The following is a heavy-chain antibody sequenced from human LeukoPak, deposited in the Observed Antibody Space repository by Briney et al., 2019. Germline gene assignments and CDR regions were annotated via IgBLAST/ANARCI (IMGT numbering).Heavy chain of an antibody. J-gene: IGHJ4*02. CDR1: GGSFSGYY. CDR3: ARLLSGWYLLPYFDY. CDR2: INHSGST. V-gene: IGHV4-34*01. D-gene: IGHD6-19*01. Sequence: SETLSLTCAVYGGSFSGYYWSWIRQPPGKGLEWIGEINHSGSTNYNPSLKSRVTISVDTSKNQFSLKLSSVTAADTAVYYCARLLSGWYLLPYFDYWDQGTLVTVSS.